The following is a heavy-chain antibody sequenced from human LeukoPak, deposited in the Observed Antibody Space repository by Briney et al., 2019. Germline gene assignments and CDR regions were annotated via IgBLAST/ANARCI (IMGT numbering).Heavy chain of an antibody. Sequence: ASVKVSCKASGYTFTSYDINWVRQATGQGLEWMGWMNPNSDNTGYAQKFQGRVTMTRNTSISTAYMELSSLRSEDTAVYYCASSYDYVWGSYRPPDYWGQGTLVTVSS. V-gene: IGHV1-8*01. CDR3: ASSYDYVWGSYRPPDY. J-gene: IGHJ4*02. CDR1: GYTFTSYD. CDR2: MNPNSDNT. D-gene: IGHD3-16*02.